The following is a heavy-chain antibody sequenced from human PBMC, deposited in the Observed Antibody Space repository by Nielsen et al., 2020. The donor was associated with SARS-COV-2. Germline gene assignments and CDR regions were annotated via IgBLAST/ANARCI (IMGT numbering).Heavy chain of an antibody. CDR1: GFIFSTYA. Sequence: GESLKISCAASGFIFSTYAMHWVRQAPGKGLEWVAVISYDGSNKYYADSVKGRFTISRDNSKNTLYLQMNSLRAEDTAVYYCARDGVSNYFDSSGYPYYFDCWGRGILVTVSS. J-gene: IGHJ4*02. CDR3: ARDGVSNYFDSSGYPYYFDC. CDR2: ISYDGSNK. D-gene: IGHD3-22*01. V-gene: IGHV3-30-3*01.